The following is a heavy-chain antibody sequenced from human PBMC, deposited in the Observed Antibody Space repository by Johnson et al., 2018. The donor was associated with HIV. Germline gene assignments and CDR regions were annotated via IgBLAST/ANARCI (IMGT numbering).Heavy chain of an antibody. CDR3: TREHYYGSGSYYKGDAFDI. J-gene: IGHJ3*02. D-gene: IGHD3-10*01. V-gene: IGHV3-49*04. CDR2: IRSQAYGGTT. Sequence: VQLVESGGGLVQPGRSLRLSCTASGFTFGDYAMTWVRQAQGKGLEWVGFIRSQAYGGTTDYAASVKGRFTISRDDSKSIAYLQMNSLKTEDTAVYYCTREHYYGSGSYYKGDAFDIWGQGTMVTVSS. CDR1: GFTFGDYA.